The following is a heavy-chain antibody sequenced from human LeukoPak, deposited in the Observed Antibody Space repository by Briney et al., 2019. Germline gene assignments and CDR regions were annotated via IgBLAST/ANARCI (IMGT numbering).Heavy chain of an antibody. Sequence: SETLSLTCAVYGGSFSGYYWSWIRQPPGKGLEWIGEINLSGSTNYNPSLKSRVTISVDTSKNQFSLKLSSVTAADTAVYYCARVPSSGWYPFDYWGQGTLVTVSS. J-gene: IGHJ4*02. CDR1: GGSFSGYY. CDR2: INLSGST. V-gene: IGHV4-34*01. D-gene: IGHD6-19*01. CDR3: ARVPSSGWYPFDY.